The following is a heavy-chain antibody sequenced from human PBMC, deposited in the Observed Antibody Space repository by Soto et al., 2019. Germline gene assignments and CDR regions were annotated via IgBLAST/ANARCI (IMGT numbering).Heavy chain of an antibody. Sequence: GGSLRLSCAASGFTFSSYSMNWVRQAPGKGLEWVSSISSSSSYIYYADSVKGRFTISRDNAKNSLYLQMNSLRAEDTAVYYCARGGGPLLWFGEAHDHDAFDIWGQGTMVTVSS. D-gene: IGHD3-10*01. CDR2: ISSSSSYI. CDR1: GFTFSSYS. J-gene: IGHJ3*02. V-gene: IGHV3-21*01. CDR3: ARGGGPLLWFGEAHDHDAFDI.